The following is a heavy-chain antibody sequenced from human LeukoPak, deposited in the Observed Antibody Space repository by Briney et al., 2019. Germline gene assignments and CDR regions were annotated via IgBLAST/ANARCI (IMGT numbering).Heavy chain of an antibody. CDR3: ARGLCSGGSCGNWFDP. Sequence: SQTLSPTCTVSGGSISSGDYYWSWIRQPPGKGLEWIGYIYYSGSTYYNPSLKSRVTISVDTSKNQFSLKLSSVTAADTAVYYCARGLCSGGSCGNWFDPWGQGTLVTVSS. CDR1: GGSISSGDYY. CDR2: IYYSGST. J-gene: IGHJ5*02. V-gene: IGHV4-30-4*01. D-gene: IGHD2-15*01.